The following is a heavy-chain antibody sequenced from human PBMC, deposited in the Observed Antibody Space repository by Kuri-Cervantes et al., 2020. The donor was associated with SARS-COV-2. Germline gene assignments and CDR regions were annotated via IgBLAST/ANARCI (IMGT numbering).Heavy chain of an antibody. J-gene: IGHJ4*02. Sequence: GESLKISCAASGFTVSSNYMSWVRQAPGKGLEWVSVIYSGGSTYYADSVKGRFTISRDNSKNSLYLQMNSLRAEDTALYYCAKDIIAAAGMTIDYWGQGTLVTVSS. CDR1: GFTVSSNY. D-gene: IGHD6-13*01. CDR2: IYSGGST. CDR3: AKDIIAAAGMTIDY. V-gene: IGHV3-53*05.